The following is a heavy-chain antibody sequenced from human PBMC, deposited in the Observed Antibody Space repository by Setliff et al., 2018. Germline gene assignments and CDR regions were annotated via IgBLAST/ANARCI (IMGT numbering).Heavy chain of an antibody. V-gene: IGHV1-69*13. CDR2: IIPIFGTA. J-gene: IGHJ2*01. CDR1: GGTFSSYA. D-gene: IGHD3-22*01. Sequence: SVKVSCKASGGTFSSYAISWVRQAPGQGLEWMGGIIPIFGTANYAQKFQGRVTITADESTSTAYMELSSLRSEDTAVYYCARGRASGGYFEVWYSDLWGRGTLVTVSS. CDR3: ARGRASGGYFEVWYSDL.